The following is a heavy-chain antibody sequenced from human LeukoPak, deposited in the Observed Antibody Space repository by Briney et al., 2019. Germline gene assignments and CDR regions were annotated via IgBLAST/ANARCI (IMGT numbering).Heavy chain of an antibody. J-gene: IGHJ4*02. D-gene: IGHD2-15*01. CDR1: GLTFNSYA. CDR3: AKGFCSGSCHGGYFDY. CDR2: ISASDTNT. V-gene: IGHV3-23*01. Sequence: GGSLRLSCAASGLTFNSYAMSWVRQAPGKGLEWVSAISASDTNTYYADSVKGRFTISRDNSKNTLYLQVNSLRVDDTTVYYCAKGFCSGSCHGGYFDYWGQGTLVTVSS.